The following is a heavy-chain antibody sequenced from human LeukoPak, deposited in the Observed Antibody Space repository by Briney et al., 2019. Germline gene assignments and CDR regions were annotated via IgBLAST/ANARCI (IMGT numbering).Heavy chain of an antibody. CDR1: GYTFTGYY. J-gene: IGHJ3*02. D-gene: IGHD6-13*01. CDR2: INPNSGGT. Sequence: ASVKGSCKASGYTFTGYYMHWVRQAPGQGLEWMGWINPNSGGTNYAQKFQGWVTMTRDTSISTAYMELSRLRSDDTAVYYCARGLSSSSWADAFDIWGQGTMVTVSS. CDR3: ARGLSSSSWADAFDI. V-gene: IGHV1-2*04.